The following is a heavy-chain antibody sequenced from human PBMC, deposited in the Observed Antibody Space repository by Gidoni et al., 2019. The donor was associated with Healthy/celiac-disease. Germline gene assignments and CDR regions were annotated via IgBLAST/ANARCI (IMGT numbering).Heavy chain of an antibody. Sequence: EVQLLESGGGLVQPGGSLRLSCAASGFPFSGYAMSWVRQAPGKGLGWVSAISGSGGSTYYADSVKGRFTISRDNSKNTLYLQMNSLRAEDTAVYYCAKDRRQLVLGWFDPWGQGTLVTVSS. CDR1: GFPFSGYA. V-gene: IGHV3-23*01. CDR2: ISGSGGST. CDR3: AKDRRQLVLGWFDP. J-gene: IGHJ5*02. D-gene: IGHD6-13*01.